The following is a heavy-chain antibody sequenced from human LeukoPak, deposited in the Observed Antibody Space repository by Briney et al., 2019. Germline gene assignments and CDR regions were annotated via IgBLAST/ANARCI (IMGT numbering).Heavy chain of an antibody. D-gene: IGHD5-12*01. Sequence: GGSLRLSCAASGFTFSSYSMNWVRQAPGKGLEWVSSISSSSSYIYYADSVKGRFTISRDNAKNSLYLQMNSLRAEDTAVYYCARARDIVATLYYFEYWGQGTLVTVSS. CDR2: ISSSSSYI. CDR1: GFTFSSYS. V-gene: IGHV3-21*01. J-gene: IGHJ4*02. CDR3: ARARDIVATLYYFEY.